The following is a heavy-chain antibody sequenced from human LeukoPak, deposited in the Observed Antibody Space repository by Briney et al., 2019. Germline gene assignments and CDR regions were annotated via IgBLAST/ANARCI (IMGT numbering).Heavy chain of an antibody. CDR1: GFTFSSYE. Sequence: PGGSLRLSCAASGFTFSSYEMNWVRQAPGKGLEWVSYISSSGSTIYYADSVKGRFTTSRDNAKNSLYLQMNSLRDEDTAVYYCARDTPLYADSPDAFDIWGQGTMVTVSS. D-gene: IGHD2/OR15-2a*01. J-gene: IGHJ3*02. CDR3: ARDTPLYADSPDAFDI. V-gene: IGHV3-48*03. CDR2: ISSSGSTI.